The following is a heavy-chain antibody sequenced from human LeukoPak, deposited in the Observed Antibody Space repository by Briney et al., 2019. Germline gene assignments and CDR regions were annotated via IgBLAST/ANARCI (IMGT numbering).Heavy chain of an antibody. V-gene: IGHV5-51*01. Sequence: GESLKISCKGSGYIFTSYWIGWVRQMPGKGLEWMGIIYPGDSDTRYSPSFQGQVTISADKSISTDYLQWSSLKASDTAMYYCARTVFFNSYYYYGMDVWGQGTTVTVSS. D-gene: IGHD4-23*01. J-gene: IGHJ6*02. CDR3: ARTVFFNSYYYYGMDV. CDR1: GYIFTSYW. CDR2: IYPGDSDT.